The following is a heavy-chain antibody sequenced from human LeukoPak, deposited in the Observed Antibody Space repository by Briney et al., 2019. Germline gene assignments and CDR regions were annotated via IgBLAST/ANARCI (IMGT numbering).Heavy chain of an antibody. D-gene: IGHD5-12*01. CDR2: IHSGGTT. V-gene: IGHV3-53*01. CDR3: ARDSDSGYGPFAS. J-gene: IGHJ4*02. Sequence: GGSLRLSCAASGFTVSNNYMSWVRQAPGKGLEWVSIIHSGGTTNYADSVQGRFTISRDNSKTTVYLHMNSLRAEDTAVYYCARDSDSGYGPFASWGQGTLVTVSS. CDR1: GFTVSNNY.